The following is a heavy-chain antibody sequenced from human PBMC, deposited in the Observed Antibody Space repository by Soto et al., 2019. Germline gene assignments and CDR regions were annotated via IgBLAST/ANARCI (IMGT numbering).Heavy chain of an antibody. V-gene: IGHV3-15*07. J-gene: IGHJ6*02. CDR3: TTEEIHYYYGMDV. Sequence: GGSLRLSCAASGLTVSSNYMNWVRQAPGKGLEWVSVIYSGGTTDYAAPVKGRFTISRDDSKNTLYLQMNSLKTEDTAVYYCTTEEIHYYYGMDVWGQGTTVTVSS. CDR2: IYSGGTT. CDR1: GLTVSSNY.